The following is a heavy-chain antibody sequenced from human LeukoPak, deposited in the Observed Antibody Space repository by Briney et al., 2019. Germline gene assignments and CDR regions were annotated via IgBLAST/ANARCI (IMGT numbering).Heavy chain of an antibody. D-gene: IGHD3-16*02. CDR2: IHYSGST. J-gene: IGHJ4*02. V-gene: IGHV4-30-4*01. Sequence: PSETLSLTCTVSGGSINSGDYYWSWIRQPPGKGLEWIGYIHYSGSTYYNPSLKSRVIVSVDTSKNQFSLKLSSVTAADTAVYYCARAGFIASIDYWGRGTLATVPS. CDR1: GGSINSGDYY. CDR3: ARAGFIASIDY.